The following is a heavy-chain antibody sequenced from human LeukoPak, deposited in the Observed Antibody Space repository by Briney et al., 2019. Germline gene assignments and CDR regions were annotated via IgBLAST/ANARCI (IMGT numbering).Heavy chain of an antibody. CDR1: GFTFSAFW. V-gene: IGHV3-7*01. J-gene: IGHJ4*02. Sequence: GGSLRLFCAASGFTFSAFWMAWVGQAPEKGLEWVANIKQDGSEKYYVDSVKGRFTISRDNAKNSLYLQMNSLRAEDTAVYYCAIDRTHRYFLDHCGQGTLVTVSS. CDR2: IKQDGSEK. D-gene: IGHD1-14*01. CDR3: AIDRTHRYFLDH.